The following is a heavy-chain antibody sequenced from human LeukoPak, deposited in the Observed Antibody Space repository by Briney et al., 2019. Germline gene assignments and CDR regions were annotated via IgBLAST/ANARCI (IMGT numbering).Heavy chain of an antibody. CDR2: INHSGST. D-gene: IGHD1-26*01. CDR3: ARDRSGNYWGHEAFDI. Sequence: KPSETLSFTCAVYSGSFSGYYWSWIRQPPGKGLEWIGEINHSGSTNYNPSLKSRVTISVDTSKNQFSLKLSSVTAADTAVYYCARDRSGNYWGHEAFDIWGQGTMVTVSS. J-gene: IGHJ3*02. V-gene: IGHV4-34*01. CDR1: SGSFSGYY.